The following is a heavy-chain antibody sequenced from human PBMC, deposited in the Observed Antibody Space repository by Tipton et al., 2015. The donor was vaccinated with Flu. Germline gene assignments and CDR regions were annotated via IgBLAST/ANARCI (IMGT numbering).Heavy chain of an antibody. CDR2: IKPDGSKK. CDR3: VRDETSVKWGP. J-gene: IGHJ5*02. CDR1: GYSISSGYY. V-gene: IGHV3-7*01. Sequence: LSLTCTVSGYSISSGYYWGWIRQPPGKGLEWVANIKPDGSKKNYVDSVRGRFTISRDNVKNSLYLQMNNLRAEDTAVYFCVRDETSVKWGPWGQGTLVTVSS. D-gene: IGHD4-11*01.